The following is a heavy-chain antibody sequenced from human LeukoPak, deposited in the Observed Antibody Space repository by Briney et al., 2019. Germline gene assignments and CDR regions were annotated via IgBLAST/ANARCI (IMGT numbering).Heavy chain of an antibody. CDR2: ISYDGSNK. D-gene: IGHD3-3*01. J-gene: IGHJ4*02. CDR3: ARDDYDFWSGYSPELTGDQYFDY. V-gene: IGHV3-30-3*01. Sequence: GGSLRLSCAASGFTFSSYAMHWVRQAPGKGLEWVAVISYDGSNKYYADSVKGRFTISRDNSKNTLYLQMNSLRAEDTAVYYCARDDYDFWSGYSPELTGDQYFDYWGQGTLVTVSS. CDR1: GFTFSSYA.